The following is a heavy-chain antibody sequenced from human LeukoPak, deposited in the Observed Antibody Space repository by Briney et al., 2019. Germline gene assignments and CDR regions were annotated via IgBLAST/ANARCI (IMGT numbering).Heavy chain of an antibody. D-gene: IGHD1-26*01. CDR3: ARVVGATTPFFDY. Sequence: TSETLSLTCTVSGYSISSGYYWGWIRQPPGKGLEWIGSIYHSGSTYYNPSLKSRVTISVDTSKNQFSLKLSSVTAADTAVYYCARVVGATTPFFDYWGQGTLVTVSS. CDR1: GYSISSGYY. CDR2: IYHSGST. V-gene: IGHV4-38-2*02. J-gene: IGHJ4*02.